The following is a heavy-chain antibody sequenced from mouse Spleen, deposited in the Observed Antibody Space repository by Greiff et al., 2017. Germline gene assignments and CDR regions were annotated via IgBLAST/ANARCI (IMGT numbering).Heavy chain of an antibody. CDR1: GFTFSDYG. CDR3: ARLRGYAMDY. V-gene: IGHV5-17*01. CDR2: ISSGSRTI. J-gene: IGHJ4*01. Sequence: EVQVVESGGGLVKPGGSLKLSCAASGFTFSDYGMHWVRQAPEKGLEWVAYISSGSRTIYYADTVKGRFTISRDNAKNTLFLQMTSLRSEDTAMYYCARLRGYAMDYWGQGTSVTVSS.